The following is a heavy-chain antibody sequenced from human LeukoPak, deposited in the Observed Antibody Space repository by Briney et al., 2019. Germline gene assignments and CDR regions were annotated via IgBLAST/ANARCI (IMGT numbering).Heavy chain of an antibody. Sequence: RGSLRLSCAASGFTFSSYWMHWVRQAPGKGLVWVSRINGNGSSTDYADSVKGRFTISRDNAKNTLYLQMNSLRAEDTAVYYCARLSYRPESSIAARPYDYWGQGTLVTVSS. D-gene: IGHD6-6*01. CDR2: INGNGSST. CDR1: GFTFSSYW. V-gene: IGHV3-74*01. CDR3: ARLSYRPESSIAARPYDY. J-gene: IGHJ4*02.